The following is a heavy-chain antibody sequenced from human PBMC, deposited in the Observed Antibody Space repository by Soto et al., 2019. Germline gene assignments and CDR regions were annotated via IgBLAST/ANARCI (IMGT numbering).Heavy chain of an antibody. V-gene: IGHV4-39*01. CDR2: IYYSGST. Sequence: SETLSLTCTVSGGSISSSIYYWGWIRHPPGKGLEWIGSIYYSGSTYYNPSLKSRVTISVETSKNQFSLKMSSVTAADTAVYYCARRGQLEITHYYGMDVWGQGTTVTV. D-gene: IGHD1-1*01. CDR3: ARRGQLEITHYYGMDV. J-gene: IGHJ6*02. CDR1: GGSISSSIYY.